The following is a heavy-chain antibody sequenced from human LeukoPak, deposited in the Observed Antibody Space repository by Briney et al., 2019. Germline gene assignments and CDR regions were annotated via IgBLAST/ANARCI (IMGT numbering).Heavy chain of an antibody. J-gene: IGHJ5*02. Sequence: KPSETLSLTCTVSGGSISSSSYYWGWIRQAPGKGLEWIGSIYYSGSTYYNPSLKSRVTISVDTSKNQFSLKLSSVTAADTAVYYCARRVYGGKMHRWCDPWGQGTLVTVSS. V-gene: IGHV4-39*01. CDR3: ARRVYGGKMHRWCDP. CDR1: GGSISSSSYY. CDR2: IYYSGST. D-gene: IGHD4-23*01.